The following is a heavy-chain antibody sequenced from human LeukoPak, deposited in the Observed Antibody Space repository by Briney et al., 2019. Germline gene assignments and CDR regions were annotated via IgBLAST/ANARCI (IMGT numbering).Heavy chain of an antibody. CDR3: ARSYGDEEFDY. Sequence: SETLSLTCAVYGGSFSGYYWSWIRQPPGKGLEWIGEINHSGSTNYNPSLKSRVTISVDTSKNQFSLKLSSVTAADTAVYYCARSYGDEEFDYWGQGTLVTVSS. CDR2: INHSGST. D-gene: IGHD4-17*01. J-gene: IGHJ4*02. CDR1: GGSFSGYY. V-gene: IGHV4-34*01.